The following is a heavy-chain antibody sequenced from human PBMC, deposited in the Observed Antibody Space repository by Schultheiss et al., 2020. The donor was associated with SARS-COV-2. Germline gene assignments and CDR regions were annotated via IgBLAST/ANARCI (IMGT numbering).Heavy chain of an antibody. V-gene: IGHV4-34*01. Sequence: SETLSLTCAVYGGSFSGYYWSWIRQPPGKGLEWIGEINHSGSTNYNPSLKSRVTISVDTSKNQFSLKLSSVTAADTAVYYCAFIGYCSGGSCYAIDYWGQGTLVTVSS. CDR1: GGSFSGYY. CDR3: AFIGYCSGGSCYAIDY. J-gene: IGHJ4*02. D-gene: IGHD2-15*01. CDR2: INHSGST.